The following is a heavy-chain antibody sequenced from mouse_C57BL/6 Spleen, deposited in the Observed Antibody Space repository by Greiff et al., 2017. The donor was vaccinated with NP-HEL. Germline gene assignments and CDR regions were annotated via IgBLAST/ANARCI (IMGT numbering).Heavy chain of an antibody. Sequence: EVKLVESGGGLVKPGGSLKLSCAASGFTLSDYGMHWVRQAPEKGLEWVAYISSGSSTIYYADTVKGRFTISRDNAKNTLFLQMTSLRSEDTAMYYCARSGATIVTYFDYWGQGTTLTVSS. J-gene: IGHJ2*01. CDR3: ARSGATIVTYFDY. CDR2: ISSGSSTI. CDR1: GFTLSDYG. D-gene: IGHD2-5*01. V-gene: IGHV5-17*01.